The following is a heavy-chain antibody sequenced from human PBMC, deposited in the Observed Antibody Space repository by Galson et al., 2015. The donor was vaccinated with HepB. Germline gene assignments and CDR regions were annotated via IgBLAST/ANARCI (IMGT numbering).Heavy chain of an antibody. CDR3: TTDEGPWIQLWSPGGSI. CDR1: GFTFSNAW. J-gene: IGHJ3*02. CDR2: IKSKTDGGTT. D-gene: IGHD5-18*01. Sequence: SLRLSCAASGFTFSNAWLSWVRQAPGKGLEWVGRIKSKTDGGTTDYAAPVKGRFTISRDDSKNTLYLQMNSLKTEDTAVYYCTTDEGPWIQLWSPGGSIWGQGTMVTVSS. V-gene: IGHV3-15*01.